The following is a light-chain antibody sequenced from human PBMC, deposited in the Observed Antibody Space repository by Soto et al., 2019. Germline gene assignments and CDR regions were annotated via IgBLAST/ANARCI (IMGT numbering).Light chain of an antibody. CDR1: SSDVGNYNY. CDR3: NSYTSISTWV. CDR2: DVS. J-gene: IGLJ3*02. Sequence: QSALTQPASVSGSPGQSITISCKGTSSDVGNYNYVSWFQQHTGKAPKVIIYDVSNRPSGISDRFSGSKSGNTASLTISGLQAEDEADYYCNSYTSISTWVFGGGTKVTVL. V-gene: IGLV2-14*03.